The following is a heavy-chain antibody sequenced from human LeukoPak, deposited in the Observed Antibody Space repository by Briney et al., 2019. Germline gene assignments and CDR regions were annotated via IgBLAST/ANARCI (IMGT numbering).Heavy chain of an antibody. D-gene: IGHD1-26*01. CDR2: ISGDGGST. CDR1: GFTLDDYA. CDR3: AKWEGLGPVGFVDY. J-gene: IGHJ4*02. V-gene: IGHV3-43*02. Sequence: GGSLRLSXAASGFTLDDYAMHWVRQAPGKGLEWVSLISGDGGSTYYADSVKGRFTISRDNSKNSLYLQMSSLRTEDTALYYCAKWEGLGPVGFVDYWGQGTLVTVSS.